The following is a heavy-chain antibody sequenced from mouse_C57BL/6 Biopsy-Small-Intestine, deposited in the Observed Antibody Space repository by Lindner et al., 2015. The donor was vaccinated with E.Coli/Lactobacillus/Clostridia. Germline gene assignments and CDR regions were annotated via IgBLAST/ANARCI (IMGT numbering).Heavy chain of an antibody. CDR2: IDPETGGT. CDR1: GYTFTDYE. Sequence: VQLQESGAELVRPGASVTLSCKASGYTFTDYEMHWVKQTPVRGLEWIGTIDPETGGTAYNQKFEGKAILTADKSSSTAYMELRRLTSEDTAVYYCARDFNFVFAYWGQGTLVTVSA. J-gene: IGHJ3*01. V-gene: IGHV1-15*01. CDR3: ARDFNFVFAY.